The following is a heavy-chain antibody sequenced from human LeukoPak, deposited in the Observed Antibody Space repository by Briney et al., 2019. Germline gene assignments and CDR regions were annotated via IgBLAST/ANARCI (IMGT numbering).Heavy chain of an antibody. D-gene: IGHD6-19*01. CDR1: GDSISSGSFY. V-gene: IGHV4-61*09. J-gene: IGHJ4*02. CDR3: ARAGGSVGWYGTIDS. CDR2: IYTSGST. Sequence: SQTLSLTCTVSGDSISSGSFYWGWIRQPAGKGLEWIGHIYTSGSTSYSPSLQSRVTISVDTSKHQFSLKVTSVTAADTAVYYCARAGGSVGWYGTIDSWGQGTLVTVSS.